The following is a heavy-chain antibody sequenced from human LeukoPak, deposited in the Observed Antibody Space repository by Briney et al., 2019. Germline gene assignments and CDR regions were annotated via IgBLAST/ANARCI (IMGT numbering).Heavy chain of an antibody. V-gene: IGHV4-59*01. CDR2: IYYSGTA. D-gene: IGHD3-16*01. Sequence: SETLSLTCTLSGGPISNYQWSWIRQPPGKGLEWIGNIYYSGTANYNPSLKSRVIISVDTSKNQFSLKLSPVTAADTAVYYCARGIISMESYYYYYYMDVWGKGTTVTISS. CDR3: ARGIISMESYYYYYYMDV. CDR1: GGPISNYQ. J-gene: IGHJ6*03.